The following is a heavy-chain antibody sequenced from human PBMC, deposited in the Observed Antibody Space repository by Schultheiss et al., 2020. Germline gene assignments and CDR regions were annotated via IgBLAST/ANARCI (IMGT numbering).Heavy chain of an antibody. J-gene: IGHJ6*03. CDR3: ARVLDGGSGWSCYMDV. Sequence: GGSLRLSCAASGFTFSSYEMNWVRQAPGKGLEWVSYISSSGSTIYYADSVKGRFTISRDNAKNSLYLQMNSLRAEDTAVYYCARVLDGGSGWSCYMDVWGKGTTVTVSS. CDR1: GFTFSSYE. V-gene: IGHV3-48*03. D-gene: IGHD6-19*01. CDR2: ISSSGSTI.